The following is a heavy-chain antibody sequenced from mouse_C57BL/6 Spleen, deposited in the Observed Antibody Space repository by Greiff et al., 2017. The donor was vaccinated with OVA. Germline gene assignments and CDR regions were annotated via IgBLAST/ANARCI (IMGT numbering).Heavy chain of an antibody. CDR2: INYDGSST. J-gene: IGHJ3*01. CDR1: GFTFSDYY. CDR3: ARGGFYYDYDDEFAY. D-gene: IGHD2-4*01. Sequence: DVKLVESEGGLVQPGSSMKLSCTASGFTFSDYYMAWVRQVPEKGLEWVANINYDGSSTYYLDSLKSRFIISRDNAKNILYLQMSSLKSEDTATYYCARGGFYYDYDDEFAYWGQGTLVTVSA. V-gene: IGHV5-16*01.